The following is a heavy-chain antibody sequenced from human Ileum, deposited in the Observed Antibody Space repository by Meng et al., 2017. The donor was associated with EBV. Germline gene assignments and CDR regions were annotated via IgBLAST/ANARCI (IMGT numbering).Heavy chain of an antibody. Sequence: HVQVQQAGPGLVKTSQILSLTCAISGDSVSSNSAAWNWIRQSPSRGLEWLGRTYYRSKWYNDYAVSVKSRITINPDTSKNQFSLQLNSVTPEDTAVYYCARDSSSSAYSPFDYWGQGTLVTVSS. V-gene: IGHV6-1*01. J-gene: IGHJ4*02. CDR1: GDSVSSNSAA. D-gene: IGHD3-22*01. CDR3: ARDSSSSAYSPFDY. CDR2: TYYRSKWYN.